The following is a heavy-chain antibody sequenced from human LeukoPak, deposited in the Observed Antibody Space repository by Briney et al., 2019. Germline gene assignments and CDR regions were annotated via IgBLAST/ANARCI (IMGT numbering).Heavy chain of an antibody. D-gene: IGHD4-17*01. Sequence: GESLKISCKGSGYSFTSNWVGWLRQMPGRGLEWLGITITGDSDTTYSPSFDEQATISAGKTISTAYLLRSSLKASDTAMYYCARPGATVTTANSFDYWGQGTLVTVSS. V-gene: IGHV5-51*01. CDR3: ARPGATVTTANSFDY. J-gene: IGHJ4*02. CDR1: GYSFTSNW. CDR2: TITGDSDT.